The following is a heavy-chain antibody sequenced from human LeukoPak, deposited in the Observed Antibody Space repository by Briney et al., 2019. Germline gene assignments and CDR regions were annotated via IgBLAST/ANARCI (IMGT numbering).Heavy chain of an antibody. CDR2: ISSSSRTI. J-gene: IGHJ4*02. D-gene: IGHD3-3*01. CDR1: GFTFSTYS. Sequence: GGSLRLSCAASGFTFSTYSMNWVRQAPGKGLEWVSYISSSSRTIYYADSVKGRFTISRDNAKNSLYLQMNSLRAEDTAVYYCARDADDDFWSGALYYFDYWGQGTLVTVSS. CDR3: ARDADDDFWSGALYYFDY. V-gene: IGHV3-48*01.